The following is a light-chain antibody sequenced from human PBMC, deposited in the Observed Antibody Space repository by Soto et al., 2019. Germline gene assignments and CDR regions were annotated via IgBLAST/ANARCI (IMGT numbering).Light chain of an antibody. V-gene: IGKV1D-12*01. CDR1: QIISSW. Sequence: AAXVCEXVTIXXLASQIISSWLAWYQLKPGIAPKLLIYAASILQTRVPLRFSGSGSGTDFTLTISCLQPEDFTTYYCQQLNSLLLSFGQVT. CDR2: AAS. J-gene: IGKJ5*01. CDR3: QQLNSLLLS.